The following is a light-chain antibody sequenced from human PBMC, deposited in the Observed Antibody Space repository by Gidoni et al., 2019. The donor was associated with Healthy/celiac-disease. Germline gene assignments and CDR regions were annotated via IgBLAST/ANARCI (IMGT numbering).Light chain of an antibody. V-gene: IGKV2-28*01. CDR1: QSLLHSNGYNY. CDR2: LGS. CDR3: MQALQTPMT. J-gene: IGKJ1*01. Sequence: DSVRTQSPLSLPVTPGEPASISCRSSQSLLHSNGYNYLDWYLQKPGQSPQLLIYLGSNRASGVPDRFSGSGSGTDFTLKISRVEAEDVGVYYCMQALQTPMTFGQGTKVEIK.